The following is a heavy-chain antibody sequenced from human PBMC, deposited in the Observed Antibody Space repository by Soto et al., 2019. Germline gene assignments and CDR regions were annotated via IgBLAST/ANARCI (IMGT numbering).Heavy chain of an antibody. CDR3: ARLYCSSTSCSDAFDI. D-gene: IGHD2-2*01. J-gene: IGHJ3*02. CDR2: IYYSGST. CDR1: GGSISSYY. Sequence: PSETLSLTCTVSGGSISSYYWSWIRQPPGKGLEWIGYIYYSGSTNYNPSLKSRVTISVGTSKNQFSLKLSSVTAADTAVYYCARLYCSSTSCSDAFDIWGQGTMVTVSS. V-gene: IGHV4-59*08.